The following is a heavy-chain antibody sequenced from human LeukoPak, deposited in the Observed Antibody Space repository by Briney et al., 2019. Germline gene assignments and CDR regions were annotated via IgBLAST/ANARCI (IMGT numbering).Heavy chain of an antibody. CDR2: ISSSSSTI. CDR3: ARERGYCNSLTCYTPGDY. Sequence: PGGSLRLSCAASGFTFSSYSMNWVRQAPGKGLEWVSYISSSSSTIYYADSVKGRFTISRDNAKNTLFLQMNSLRDEDTAVYYCARERGYCNSLTCYTPGDYWGQGTLVTVSS. CDR1: GFTFSSYS. D-gene: IGHD2-2*02. J-gene: IGHJ4*02. V-gene: IGHV3-48*02.